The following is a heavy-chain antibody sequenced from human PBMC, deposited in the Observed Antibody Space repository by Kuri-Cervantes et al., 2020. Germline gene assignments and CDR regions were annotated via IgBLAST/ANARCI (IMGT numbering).Heavy chain of an antibody. CDR2: INSDGSST. CDR1: GFTFSSYW. V-gene: IGHV3-74*01. Sequence: GESLKISCAASGFTFSSYWMHWVRQAPGKGLVWVSRINSDGSSTSYADSVKGRFTISRDNSKNTLYLRMNSLRAEDTAVYYCARDSGWYGRDWFDPWGQGTLVTVSP. D-gene: IGHD6-19*01. J-gene: IGHJ5*02. CDR3: ARDSGWYGRDWFDP.